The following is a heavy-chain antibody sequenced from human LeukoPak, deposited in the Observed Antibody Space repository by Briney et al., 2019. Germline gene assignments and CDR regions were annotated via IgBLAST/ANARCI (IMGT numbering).Heavy chain of an antibody. D-gene: IGHD5-18*01. Sequence: PGGSLRLSCAASGFTFSSYAMSWVRQAPGKGLEWVSAISGSGGSTYYADSVKGRFTISRDNSKNTLYLQMNSLRAEDTAVYYCARRSYTAMVLDYYYGMDVWGQGTTATVPS. J-gene: IGHJ6*02. CDR1: GFTFSSYA. V-gene: IGHV3-23*01. CDR2: ISGSGGST. CDR3: ARRSYTAMVLDYYYGMDV.